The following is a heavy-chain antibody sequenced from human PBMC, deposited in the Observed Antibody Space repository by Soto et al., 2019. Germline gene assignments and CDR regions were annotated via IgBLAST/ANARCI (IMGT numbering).Heavy chain of an antibody. V-gene: IGHV4-34*01. CDR3: ARERVGRFRELFPRRYYGYYVMDV. J-gene: IGHJ6*02. CDR1: GGSFSCYY. Sequence: PSETLSLTCTVYGGSFSCYYWSWIRQPPGKGLEWIGEINHSGSTNYNPSLKSRVTISVDTSKNQFSLKLSSVTAADTAVYYCARERVGRFRELFPRRYYGYYVMDVWGQGTTDTVSS. CDR2: INHSGST. D-gene: IGHD3-10*01.